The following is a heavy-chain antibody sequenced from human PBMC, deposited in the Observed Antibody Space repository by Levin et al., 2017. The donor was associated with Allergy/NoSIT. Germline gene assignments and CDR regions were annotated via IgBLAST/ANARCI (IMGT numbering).Heavy chain of an antibody. CDR2: INPNSGGT. V-gene: IGHV1-2*06. CDR1: GYTFTGYY. D-gene: IGHD5-12*01. Sequence: GGSLRLSCKASGYTFTGYYMHWVRQAPGQGLEWMGRINPNSGGTNYAQKFQGRVTMTRDTSISTAYMELSRLRSDDTAVYYCANIVATIGKGGDYWGQGTLVTVSS. J-gene: IGHJ4*02. CDR3: ANIVATIGKGGDY.